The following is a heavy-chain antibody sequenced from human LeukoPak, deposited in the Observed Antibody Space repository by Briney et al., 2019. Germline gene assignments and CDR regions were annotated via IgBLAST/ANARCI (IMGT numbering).Heavy chain of an antibody. CDR1: GFTFSNYW. J-gene: IGHJ1*01. CDR2: IQQHGSET. Sequence: GGSLRLSCAVSGFTFSNYWMSWVRQAPGKGLEWVANIQQHGSETYYGDSVKGRFTTSRDNAKNSLYLQMNSLRAEDTAVYYCATYSSSNGREFQYWGQGTLVTVSS. D-gene: IGHD2-2*01. V-gene: IGHV3-7*01. CDR3: ATYSSSNGREFQY.